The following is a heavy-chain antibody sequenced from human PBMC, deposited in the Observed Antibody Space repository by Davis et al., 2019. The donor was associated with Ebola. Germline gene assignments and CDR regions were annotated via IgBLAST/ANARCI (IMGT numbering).Heavy chain of an antibody. CDR2: INPSGGST. D-gene: IGHD4-23*01. V-gene: IGHV1-46*01. Sequence: AASVKVSCKASGYTFTSYYMHWVRQAPGQGLEWMGIINPSGGSTSYAQKFQGRVTMTRDTSTSTVYMELSSLRSEDTAVYYFARSRFGGGNVRGFGDYWGQGTLVTVSS. CDR3: ARSRFGGGNVRGFGDY. J-gene: IGHJ4*02. CDR1: GYTFTSYY.